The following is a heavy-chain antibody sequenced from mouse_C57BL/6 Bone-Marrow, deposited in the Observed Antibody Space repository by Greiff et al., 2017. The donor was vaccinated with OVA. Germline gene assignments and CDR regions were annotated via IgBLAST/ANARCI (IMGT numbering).Heavy chain of an antibody. CDR2: IDPETGGP. CDR3: TRSDDGYYRYWFAY. CDR1: GYTFPDYE. Sequence: VQLQQSGAELVRPGASVTLSCKASGYTFPDYEMHWVKQTPVHGLEWIGAIDPETGGPAYNQKFKGKAIRTADKSSSTAYMERRSLTSEDSAVYYGTRSDDGYYRYWFAYWGQGTLVTVSA. V-gene: IGHV1-15*01. J-gene: IGHJ3*01. D-gene: IGHD2-3*01.